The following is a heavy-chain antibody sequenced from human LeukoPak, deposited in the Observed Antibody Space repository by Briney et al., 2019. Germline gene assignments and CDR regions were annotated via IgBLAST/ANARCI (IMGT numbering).Heavy chain of an antibody. J-gene: IGHJ4*02. D-gene: IGHD2-15*01. CDR1: GYTFTSYG. CDR3: AREAVVAATPYYFDY. CDR2: ISAYNGNT. V-gene: IGHV1-18*01. Sequence: VASVKVSCKASGYTFTSYGISWVRQAPGQGLEWMGWISAYNGNTNYAQKLQGRVTMTTDTSTSTANMELRSLRSDDTAVYYCAREAVVAATPYYFDYWGQGTLVTVSS.